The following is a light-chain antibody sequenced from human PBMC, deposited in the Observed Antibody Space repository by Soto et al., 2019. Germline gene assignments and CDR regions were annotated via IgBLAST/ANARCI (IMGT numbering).Light chain of an antibody. J-gene: IGKJ2*01. V-gene: IGKV3-11*01. CDR1: QSVSSY. CDR2: DAS. Sequence: EIVLTQSPATQSLSPGERATLSCRASQSVSSYLAWYQQKPGQAPRLLIYDASNRATGIPARFSGSGSGTDFTLTISSLEPEDFAVYYCQQRSNTFGQGTKLEIK. CDR3: QQRSNT.